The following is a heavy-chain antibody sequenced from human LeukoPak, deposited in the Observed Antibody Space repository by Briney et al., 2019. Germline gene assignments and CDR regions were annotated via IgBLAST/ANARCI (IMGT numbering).Heavy chain of an antibody. V-gene: IGHV3-48*04. D-gene: IGHD3-22*01. Sequence: GGSLRLSCAASGFTFSSYSMNWVRQAPGKGLEWVSYISSSGSTIYYADSVKGRFTISRDNAKNSLYLQMNSLRAEDTAVYYCARVADGDYYDSSGYDYWGQGTLVTVSS. CDR1: GFTFSSYS. CDR2: ISSSGSTI. CDR3: ARVADGDYYDSSGYDY. J-gene: IGHJ4*02.